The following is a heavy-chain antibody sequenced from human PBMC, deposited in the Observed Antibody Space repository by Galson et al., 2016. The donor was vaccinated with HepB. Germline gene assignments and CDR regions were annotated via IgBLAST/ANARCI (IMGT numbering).Heavy chain of an antibody. CDR3: ARKSMAGPRSYFDY. CDR2: ISYDGNNK. Sequence: LRLSCAASGFTFNKYPMFWVRQAPGKGLEWVAVISYDGNNKYYADSVKGRFTISRDSSQNTLYLQMNSLSTEDTAVYFCARKSMAGPRSYFDYWGQGTLVTVSS. V-gene: IGHV3-30*03. CDR1: GFTFNKYP. D-gene: IGHD6-19*01. J-gene: IGHJ4*02.